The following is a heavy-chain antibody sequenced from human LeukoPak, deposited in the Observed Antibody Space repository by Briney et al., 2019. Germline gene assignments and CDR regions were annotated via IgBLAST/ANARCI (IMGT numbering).Heavy chain of an antibody. J-gene: IGHJ4*02. CDR1: GGSISSSSYY. D-gene: IGHD3-10*01. CDR2: IYYSGST. CDR3: ARLPPPRRGVHDY. Sequence: SETLSLTCTVSGGSISSSSYYWGWIRQPPGKGLEWIGSIYYSGSTYYNPSLKSRVTISVDTSKNQFSLKLSSVTAADTAVYYCARLPPPRRGVHDYWGQGTLVTVSS. V-gene: IGHV4-39*01.